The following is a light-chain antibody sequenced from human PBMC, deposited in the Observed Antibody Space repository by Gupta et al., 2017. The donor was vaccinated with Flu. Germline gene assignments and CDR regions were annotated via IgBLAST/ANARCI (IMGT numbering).Light chain of an antibody. CDR1: SSNIGNNY. V-gene: IGLV1-51*01. CDR2: DNN. Sequence: QSVLTQPPSVPAAPGQTVTISCSGSSSNIGNNYVSWYQQLPGTAPKLLIYDNNKRPSGIPDRFSGSKSGTSATLGITGLQTGDEADYYCGTWDSSLSAGVFGGGTKLTVL. J-gene: IGLJ3*02. CDR3: GTWDSSLSAGV.